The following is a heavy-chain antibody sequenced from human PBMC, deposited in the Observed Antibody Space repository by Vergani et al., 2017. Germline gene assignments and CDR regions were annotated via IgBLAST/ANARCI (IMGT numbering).Heavy chain of an antibody. CDR3: ARDIRWSHQFDY. D-gene: IGHD6-13*01. Sequence: QVQLVESGGGVVQPGRSLRLSCAASGFTFSSYGMHWVRQAPGKGLEWVAVISYDGSNKYYADSVKGRFTISRDNSKHTLYLQMNSLRAEDTAVYYCARDIRWSHQFDYWGQGTLVTVSS. J-gene: IGHJ4*02. CDR2: ISYDGSNK. CDR1: GFTFSSYG. V-gene: IGHV3-30*03.